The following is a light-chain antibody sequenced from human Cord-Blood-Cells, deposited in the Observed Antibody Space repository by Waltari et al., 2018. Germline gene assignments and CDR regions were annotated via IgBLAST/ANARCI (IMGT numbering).Light chain of an antibody. CDR3: SSYTSSSTFPYV. CDR1: SRHVGGYNY. J-gene: IGLJ1*01. Sequence: QSALTQPASVSGSPGQSITISCTGTSRHVGGYNYVSWYQQHPGKAPKLMIYDVSKRPSGVSNRFSGSKSGNTASLTISGLQAEDEADYYCSSYTSSSTFPYVFGTGTKVTVL. V-gene: IGLV2-14*01. CDR2: DVS.